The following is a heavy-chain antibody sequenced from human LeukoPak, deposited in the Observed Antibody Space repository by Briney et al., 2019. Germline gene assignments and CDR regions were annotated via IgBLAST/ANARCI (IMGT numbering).Heavy chain of an antibody. D-gene: IGHD6-19*01. Sequence: PGGSLRPSCAASGFTFSSYSMNWVRQAPGKGLEWVSSISSSSSYIYYADSVEGRFTISRDNAKNSLYLQMNSLRAEDTALYYCARDLSSGWYYFDYWGQGTLVTVSS. J-gene: IGHJ4*02. CDR3: ARDLSSGWYYFDY. V-gene: IGHV3-21*01. CDR2: ISSSSSYI. CDR1: GFTFSSYS.